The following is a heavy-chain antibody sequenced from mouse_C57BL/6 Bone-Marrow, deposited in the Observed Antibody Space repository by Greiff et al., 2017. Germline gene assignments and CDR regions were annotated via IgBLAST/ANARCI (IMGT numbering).Heavy chain of an antibody. V-gene: IGHV5-4*01. Sequence: EVQLLESGGGLVKPGGSLKLSCAASGFTFSSYAMSWVRQTPEKRLEWVATISDGGSYTYYPDNVKGRSTMSRDNAKNNPYLQMSHLTSEDTAMYYCARELIYDGYFRGQGTSVTVSS. J-gene: IGHJ4*01. D-gene: IGHD2-3*01. CDR1: GFTFSSYA. CDR3: ARELIYDGYF. CDR2: ISDGGSYT.